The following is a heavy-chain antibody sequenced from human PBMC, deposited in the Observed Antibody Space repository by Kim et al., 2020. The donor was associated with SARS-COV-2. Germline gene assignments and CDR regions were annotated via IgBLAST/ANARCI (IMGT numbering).Heavy chain of an antibody. J-gene: IGHJ6*02. D-gene: IGHD4-17*01. Sequence: SVKVSCKASGGTFSSYAISWVRQAPGQGLEWMGGIIPIFGTANYAQKFQGRVTITADESTSTAYMELSSLRSEDTAVYYCARGRPASLYGDYGDYYYGMDVWGQGTTVTVSS. CDR2: IIPIFGTA. V-gene: IGHV1-69*13. CDR3: ARGRPASLYGDYGDYYYGMDV. CDR1: GGTFSSYA.